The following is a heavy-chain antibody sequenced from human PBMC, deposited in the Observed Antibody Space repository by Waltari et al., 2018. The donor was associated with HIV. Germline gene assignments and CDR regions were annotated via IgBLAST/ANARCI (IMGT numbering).Heavy chain of an antibody. CDR1: GFTFSSYS. CDR2: ISSSRSYI. V-gene: IGHV3-21*01. Sequence: EVQLVESGGGLVKPGGSLRLSCAASGFTFSSYSMNWVRQAPGKGLEWVSSISSSRSYIYYADSVKGLFTISRDNAKNSLYLQMNSLRAEDTAVYYCARDFLVSPFGLDPWGQGTLVTVSS. CDR3: ARDFLVSPFGLDP. J-gene: IGHJ5*02.